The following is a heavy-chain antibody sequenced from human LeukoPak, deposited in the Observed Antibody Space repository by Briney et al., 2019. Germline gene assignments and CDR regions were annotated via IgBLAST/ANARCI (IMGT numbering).Heavy chain of an antibody. V-gene: IGHV3-33*01. J-gene: IGHJ5*02. Sequence: GGSLRLSCGASGFTFSSYGMHWVRQAPGKGLEGVAVIWYDGSNKYYADSVKGRFTISRDNSKNTLYLQMNSLRAEDTAAYYCARERLASPNWFDPWGQGTLVTVSS. CDR3: ARERLASPNWFDP. CDR1: GFTFSSYG. CDR2: IWYDGSNK. D-gene: IGHD6-25*01.